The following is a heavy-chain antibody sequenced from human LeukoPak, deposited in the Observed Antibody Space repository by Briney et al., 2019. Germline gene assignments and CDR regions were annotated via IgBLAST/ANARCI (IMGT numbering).Heavy chain of an antibody. CDR1: GGSISSGSYY. D-gene: IGHD6-19*01. V-gene: IGHV4-61*01. J-gene: IGHJ4*02. CDR3: ARVKSSGWYGAFFDY. CDR2: IYYSGST. Sequence: PSQTLSLTCTVSGGSISSGSYYWSWIRQPPGKGLEWIGYIYYSGSTNYNPSLKSRVTISVDTSKNQFSLKLSSVTAADTAVYYCARVKSSGWYGAFFDYWGQGTLVTVSS.